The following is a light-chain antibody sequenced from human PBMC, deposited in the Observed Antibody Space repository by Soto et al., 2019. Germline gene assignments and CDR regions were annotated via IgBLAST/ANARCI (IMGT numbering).Light chain of an antibody. V-gene: IGLV2-8*01. CDR1: SSDVGGYNY. Sequence: QSVLTQPPSASGSPGQSVTISCTGTSSDVGGYNYVSWYQQHPGKAPKLMIYEVSKRPSGVPDRFSGSKSGNTASLTVSGVQAEDEADYYCSSYAGSPSYVFGTGTKVTVL. J-gene: IGLJ1*01. CDR3: SSYAGSPSYV. CDR2: EVS.